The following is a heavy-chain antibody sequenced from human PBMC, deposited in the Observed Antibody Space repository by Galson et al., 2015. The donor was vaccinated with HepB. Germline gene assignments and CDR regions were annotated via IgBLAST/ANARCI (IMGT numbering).Heavy chain of an antibody. J-gene: IGHJ4*02. CDR1: GCTFSSYA. V-gene: IGHV1-69*06. Sequence: SVKVSCKASGCTFSSYATSWVRQAPGQGLEWMGRIIPIFGTANYAQRFQGRVTITADKSTSTAYMELSSLRSEDTAVYYCARGEVGGGVAARLEGLDYWGQGTLVTVSS. CDR2: IIPIFGTA. D-gene: IGHD6-25*01. CDR3: ARGEVGGGVAARLEGLDY.